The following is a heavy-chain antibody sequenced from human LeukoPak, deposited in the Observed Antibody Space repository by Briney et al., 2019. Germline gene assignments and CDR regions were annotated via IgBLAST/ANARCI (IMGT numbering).Heavy chain of an antibody. CDR1: GYTFTSYY. Sequence: GASVKVSCKASGYTFTSYYMHWVRQAPGQGLEWMGIINPSGGSTSYAQKFQGRVTITRDTSTSTVYMELSSLRAEDTAVYYCSGSSGWYEAFDIWGQGTMVTVSS. V-gene: IGHV1-46*01. J-gene: IGHJ3*02. D-gene: IGHD6-19*01. CDR2: INPSGGST. CDR3: SGSSGWYEAFDI.